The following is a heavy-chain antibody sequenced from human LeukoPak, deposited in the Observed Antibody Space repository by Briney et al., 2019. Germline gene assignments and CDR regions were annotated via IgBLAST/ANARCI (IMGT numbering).Heavy chain of an antibody. CDR3: ARLDQLLIDF. D-gene: IGHD2-2*01. J-gene: IGHJ4*02. Sequence: ASVKVSCKTPGYSFTNYGISWVRQAPGQGLQWMGWISGATNIATYEDKWQGRLTMTTDTSTNTVYMEMRSLRSDDTAMYYCARLDQLLIDFWGQGTLVTVSS. V-gene: IGHV1-18*01. CDR1: GYSFTNYG. CDR2: ISGATNIA.